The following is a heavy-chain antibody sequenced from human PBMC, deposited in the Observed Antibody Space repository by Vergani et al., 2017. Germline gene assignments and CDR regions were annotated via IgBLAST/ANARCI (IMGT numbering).Heavy chain of an antibody. V-gene: IGHV1-69-2*01. Sequence: VQLVQSGAEVKKPGSSVKVSCKSSGGTFSSYAISWVRQAPGKGLEWVGLIDPDDGKTIYAEKFQGRVTITADTSRDTAYMELSSLRSEDTAVYYRTKTNWDYDILSGDYSYGMDDSGQGTTVTVSS. D-gene: IGHD3-9*01. J-gene: IGHJ6*02. CDR1: GGTFSSYA. CDR3: TKTNWDYDILSGDYSYGMDD. CDR2: IDPDDGKT.